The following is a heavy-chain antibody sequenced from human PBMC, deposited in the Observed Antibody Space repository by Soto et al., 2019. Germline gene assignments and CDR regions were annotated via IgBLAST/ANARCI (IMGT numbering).Heavy chain of an antibody. Sequence: QVQLVQSGSELKKPGASVKVSCKASGYTFTSYAMNWVRQAPGQGLEWMGWINTNTGNPTYAQGFTGRFVFSLDTSASTAYLQICSLKAEDTAVYYCARDTRQQALRYFEWLPSYYYYGMDVWGQGTTVTVSS. CDR1: GYTFTSYA. CDR3: ARDTRQQALRYFEWLPSYYYYGMDV. V-gene: IGHV7-4-1*01. D-gene: IGHD3-9*01. J-gene: IGHJ6*02. CDR2: INTNTGNP.